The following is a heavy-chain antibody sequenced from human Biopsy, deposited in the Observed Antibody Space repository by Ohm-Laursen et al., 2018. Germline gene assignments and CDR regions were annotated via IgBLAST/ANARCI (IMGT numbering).Heavy chain of an antibody. CDR1: GDSLSGYY. D-gene: IGHD2-15*01. Sequence: SDTLSLTCTVSGDSLSGYYWSWIRQAPGRGLEWIGLIYYRGETDYNPSLRSRVTISVDGSKNQFSLNLTSITAADTAVYYCARHRTHPPPGSMDVWGHGTTVFVSS. J-gene: IGHJ6*02. V-gene: IGHV4-59*08. CDR2: IYYRGET. CDR3: ARHRTHPPPGSMDV.